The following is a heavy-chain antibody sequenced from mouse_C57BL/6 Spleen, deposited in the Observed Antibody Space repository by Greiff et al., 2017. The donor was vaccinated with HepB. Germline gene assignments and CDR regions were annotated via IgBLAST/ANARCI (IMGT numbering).Heavy chain of an antibody. CDR2: IYPGSGNT. J-gene: IGHJ2*01. CDR1: GYTFTDYY. CDR3: AVFITTVVPFDY. Sequence: QVQLQQSGAELVRPGASVKLSCKASGYTFTDYYINWVKQRPGQGLEWIARIYPGSGNTYYNEKFKGKATLTAEKSSSTAYMQLSSLTSEDSAVYFCAVFITTVVPFDYWGQGTTLTVSS. D-gene: IGHD1-1*01. V-gene: IGHV1-76*01.